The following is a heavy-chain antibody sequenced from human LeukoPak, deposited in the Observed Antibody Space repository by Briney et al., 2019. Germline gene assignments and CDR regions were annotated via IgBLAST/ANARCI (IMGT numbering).Heavy chain of an antibody. Sequence: GGSLRLSCAASGFTFSSYWMSWVREAPGKGLEWVAHIKQDGSEKYYVDSVKGRFTISRDNAKNTLYLQMNSLRAEDTAVYYCARLTMVRGVIISTRYYYYGMDVGGQGTTVTVS. CDR2: IKQDGSEK. CDR3: ARLTMVRGVIISTRYYYYGMDV. V-gene: IGHV3-7*04. D-gene: IGHD3-10*01. CDR1: GFTFSSYW. J-gene: IGHJ6*02.